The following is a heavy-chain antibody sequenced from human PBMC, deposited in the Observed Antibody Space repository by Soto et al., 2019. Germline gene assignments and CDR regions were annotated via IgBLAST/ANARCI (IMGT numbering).Heavy chain of an antibody. Sequence: EVQLLESGGGLVQPGGALRLSCAASGFTFRTYAMRWVRQAPGKGLEWVSAISPSGSNTYYADAVKGRFTISRDNSKNTLYLQMNSLGAEYTAVDDCSKVPPDSYYMDVWGKGTTVAVSS. CDR3: SKVPPDSYYMDV. CDR1: GFTFRTYA. CDR2: ISPSGSNT. J-gene: IGHJ6*03. V-gene: IGHV3-23*01.